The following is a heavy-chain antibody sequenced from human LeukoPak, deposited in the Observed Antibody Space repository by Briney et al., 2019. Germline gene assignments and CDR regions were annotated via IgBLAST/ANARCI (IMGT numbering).Heavy chain of an antibody. Sequence: GAPVKVSCKASGYTFTSYDIKWVRQATGQGPEWMGWINPNSGNTGYAKKFQGRVTMTRNTSISTAYMELSSLRSEDTAVYYCARGYDTSDYWGQGTLVTVSS. V-gene: IGHV1-8*01. D-gene: IGHD3-22*01. CDR3: ARGYDTSDY. CDR2: INPNSGNT. CDR1: GYTFTSYD. J-gene: IGHJ4*02.